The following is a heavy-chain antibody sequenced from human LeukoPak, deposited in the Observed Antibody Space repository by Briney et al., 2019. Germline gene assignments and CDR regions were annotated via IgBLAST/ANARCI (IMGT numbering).Heavy chain of an antibody. V-gene: IGHV3-11*04. J-gene: IGHJ4*02. D-gene: IGHD4-17*01. Sequence: GGSLRLSCAASGFTFSDYYMSWIRQAPGKGLEWVSYISSSGSTIYYADPVKGRFTISRDNAKNSLYLQMNSLRAEDTAVYYCARDYSTVTTFFDYWGQGTLVTVSS. CDR1: GFTFSDYY. CDR3: ARDYSTVTTFFDY. CDR2: ISSSGSTI.